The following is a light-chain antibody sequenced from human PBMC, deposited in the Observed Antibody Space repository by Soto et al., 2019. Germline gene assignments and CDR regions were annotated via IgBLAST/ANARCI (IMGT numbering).Light chain of an antibody. CDR2: GNT. V-gene: IGLV1-40*01. CDR3: QSYDNSLSGLVV. CDR1: SSNIGAGYD. J-gene: IGLJ2*01. Sequence: QLVLTQPPSVSGAPGQRVTISCTGSSSNIGAGYDVHWYQQLPGTAPKLLIYGNTNRPSGVPDRFSGSKSGTSASLAITGLQAEDEADYYCQSYDNSLSGLVVFGGGTKVTVL.